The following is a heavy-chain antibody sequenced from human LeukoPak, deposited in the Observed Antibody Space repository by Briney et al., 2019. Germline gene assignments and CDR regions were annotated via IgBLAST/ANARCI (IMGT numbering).Heavy chain of an antibody. V-gene: IGHV3-23*01. CDR1: GFTFSSYA. J-gene: IGHJ4*02. Sequence: GGSLRLSCAASGFTFSSYAMSWVRQAPGKGLEWVSAISGSGGSTYYADSVKGRFTISRDNSKNTLYLQINSLRAEDTAVYYCAKVPGSSWYPPRDFDYWGQGTLVTVSS. CDR2: ISGSGGST. D-gene: IGHD6-13*01. CDR3: AKVPGSSWYPPRDFDY.